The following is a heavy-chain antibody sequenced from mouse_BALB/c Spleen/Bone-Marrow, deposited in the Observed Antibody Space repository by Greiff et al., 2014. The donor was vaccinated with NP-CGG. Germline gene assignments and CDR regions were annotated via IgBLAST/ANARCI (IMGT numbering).Heavy chain of an antibody. D-gene: IGHD2-1*01. V-gene: IGHV1-80*01. CDR2: IYPGDGDT. J-gene: IGHJ2*01. CDR1: GYAFSSYW. Sequence: VHLVESGAELVGPGSSVKISCKASGYAFSSYWMNWVKQRPGQGLEWIGQIYPGDGDTNYSGKFKGKATLTADESSSTAYMQLSSLTSEDSAVYFCAFGNYDFDYWGQGTTLTVSS. CDR3: AFGNYDFDY.